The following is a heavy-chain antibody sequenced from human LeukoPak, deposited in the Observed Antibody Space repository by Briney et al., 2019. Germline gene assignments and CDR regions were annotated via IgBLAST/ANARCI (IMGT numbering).Heavy chain of an antibody. J-gene: IGHJ4*02. CDR2: INPSGGST. CDR1: GYTFTSYY. V-gene: IGHV1-46*01. D-gene: IGHD3-22*01. CDR3: ARAVGAIYYDSSGYFDY. Sequence: GASVKVSCKASGYTFTSYYMHWVRQAPGQGLEWMGIINPSGGSTSYAQKFQGRVTMTRDTSTSTVYMELSSLRPEDTAVYYCARAVGAIYYDSSGYFDYWGQGTLVTVSS.